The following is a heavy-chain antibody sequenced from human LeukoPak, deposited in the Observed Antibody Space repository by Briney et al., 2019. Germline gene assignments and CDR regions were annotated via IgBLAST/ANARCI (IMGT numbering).Heavy chain of an antibody. Sequence: SETLSLTCAVYGGSFSGYYWSWIRQPPGKGLEWIGEINHSGSTNYNPSLKSRVTISVDTSKNQFSLKLSSVTAADTAVYYCASGTARPYYYYGMDVWGQGTTVTVSS. CDR1: GGSFSGYY. D-gene: IGHD5-18*01. CDR3: ASGTARPYYYYGMDV. J-gene: IGHJ6*02. CDR2: INHSGST. V-gene: IGHV4-34*01.